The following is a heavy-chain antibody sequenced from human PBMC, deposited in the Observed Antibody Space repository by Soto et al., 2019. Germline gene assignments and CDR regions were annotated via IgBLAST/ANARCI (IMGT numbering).Heavy chain of an antibody. J-gene: IGHJ4*02. D-gene: IGHD2-21*02. V-gene: IGHV3-30-3*01. CDR3: ARDSQPHRLMNHFDC. Sequence: GGTLRLSCAASGFSCSSNAIHWVRQPPGRGLEWVAVISYDGSSTYYTDSVKGRFTISRDNSKNTLYLQMDSLRGDDTAVYSCARDSQPHRLMNHFDCWGQGP. CDR1: GFSCSSNA. CDR2: ISYDGSST.